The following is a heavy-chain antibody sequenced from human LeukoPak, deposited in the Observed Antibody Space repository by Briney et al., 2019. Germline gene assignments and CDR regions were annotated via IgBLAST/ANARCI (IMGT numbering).Heavy chain of an antibody. CDR3: ARNIATAGHSAIDY. CDR1: GFTFSLYI. V-gene: IGHV3-21*01. Sequence: KPGGSLRLSCAASGFTFSLYIMKWVRQAPGKGLEWVSSISSSSSYINYADSVKGRFTISRDNAKTSLYLQMNSLRAEDTAVYYCARNIATAGHSAIDYWGQGTLVTVSS. CDR2: ISSSSSYI. J-gene: IGHJ4*02. D-gene: IGHD6-13*01.